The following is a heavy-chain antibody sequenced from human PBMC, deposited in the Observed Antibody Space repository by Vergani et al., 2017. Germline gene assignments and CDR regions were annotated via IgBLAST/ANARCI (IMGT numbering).Heavy chain of an antibody. D-gene: IGHD6-13*01. Sequence: QVQLQQWGAGLLKPSETLSLTCAVYGGSFSGYYWSWIRQPPGKGLDWIGEINHSGSTNYNPSLKSRITISVDTSKNQFSLKLSSVTAADTAVYYCARVPLRIAAAGKPYYYYYYMDVWGKGTTVTVSS. V-gene: IGHV4-34*01. J-gene: IGHJ6*03. CDR3: ARVPLRIAAAGKPYYYYYYMDV. CDR1: GGSFSGYY. CDR2: INHSGST.